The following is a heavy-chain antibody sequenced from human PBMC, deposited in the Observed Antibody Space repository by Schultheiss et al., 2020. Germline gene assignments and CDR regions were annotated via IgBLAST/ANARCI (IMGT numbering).Heavy chain of an antibody. J-gene: IGHJ4*02. V-gene: IGHV4-59*08. CDR2: IYYSGST. Sequence: SETLSLTCTVSGGSISSYYWSWIRQPPGKGLEWIGYIYYSGSTNYNPSLKSRVTISVDTSKNQFSLKLSSVTAADSAVYFCVSQTKAVARWGQGTQVTVSS. CDR1: GGSISSYY. D-gene: IGHD6-19*01. CDR3: VSQTKAVAR.